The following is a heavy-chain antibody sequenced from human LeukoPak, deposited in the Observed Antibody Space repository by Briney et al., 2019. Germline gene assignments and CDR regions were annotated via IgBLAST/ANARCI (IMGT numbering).Heavy chain of an antibody. D-gene: IGHD5-12*01. CDR3: ARHGLSGYEDYYYYMDV. CDR2: IYPGDSDT. Sequence: GESLKISCKGSGYSFTSYWIGWVRQMPGKGLEWMGIIYPGDSDTRYSPSFQGQVTISADKSISTAYLQWSSLKASDTAMYYCARHGLSGYEDYYYYMDVWGKGTTVTVSS. J-gene: IGHJ6*03. CDR1: GYSFTSYW. V-gene: IGHV5-51*01.